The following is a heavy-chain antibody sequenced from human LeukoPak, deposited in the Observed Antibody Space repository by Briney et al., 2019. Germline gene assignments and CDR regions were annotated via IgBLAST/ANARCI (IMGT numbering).Heavy chain of an antibody. CDR2: ISYDGRNE. Sequence: GGSVRLSCAASGFTFTTYAMHWVRQAPGKGLEWVALISYDGRNERYADSVKGRFTISRDNSKNTLYLQMNSLRAEDTAVYYCAKDEYSGSYPYYFDYWGQGTLVTVSS. J-gene: IGHJ4*02. CDR3: AKDEYSGSYPYYFDY. D-gene: IGHD1-26*01. CDR1: GFTFTTYA. V-gene: IGHV3-30*18.